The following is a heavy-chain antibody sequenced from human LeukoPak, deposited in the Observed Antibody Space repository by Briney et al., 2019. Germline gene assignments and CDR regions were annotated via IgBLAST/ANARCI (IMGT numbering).Heavy chain of an antibody. CDR2: ISGSGGST. CDR3: ARLGSYYYDRPPY. V-gene: IGHV3-23*01. D-gene: IGHD3-22*01. J-gene: IGHJ4*02. Sequence: SGGSLRLSCAASGFTLSSYAMSWVRQAPGKGLEWVSAISGSGGSTYYADSVKGRFTISRDNSKNTLYLQMNSLRAEDTAVYYCARLGSYYYDRPPYWGQGTLVTVSS. CDR1: GFTLSSYA.